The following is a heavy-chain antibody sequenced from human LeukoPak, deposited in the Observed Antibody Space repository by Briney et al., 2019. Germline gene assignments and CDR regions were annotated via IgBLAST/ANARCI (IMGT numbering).Heavy chain of an antibody. CDR1: GYSCTSYW. CDR2: IYPGDSDT. V-gene: IGHV5-51*01. D-gene: IGHD4-23*01. Sequence: GESLKISCKGSGYSCTSYWIGWVRQMPGKGLEWMGIIYPGDSDTRYSPSFQGQDTISADKSISTAYLQWSSLKASDTAMYYCARHRGIYGGALDYFDYWGQGTLVTVSS. CDR3: ARHRGIYGGALDYFDY. J-gene: IGHJ4*02.